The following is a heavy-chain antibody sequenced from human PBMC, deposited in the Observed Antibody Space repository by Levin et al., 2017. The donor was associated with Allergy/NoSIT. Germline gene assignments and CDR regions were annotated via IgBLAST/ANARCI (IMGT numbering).Heavy chain of an antibody. CDR3: AKEYFAAAVYYMDV. D-gene: IGHD6-13*01. Sequence: GGSLRLSCAASGFRFNNFAMSWVRQAPGQGLEWVSAISGSGGRTYYADSVKGRFSISRDNSKNTLSLQMNRLRAEDTAVYYCAKEYFAAAVYYMDVWGSGTSVIVSS. J-gene: IGHJ6*03. CDR1: GFRFNNFA. V-gene: IGHV3-23*01. CDR2: ISGSGGRT.